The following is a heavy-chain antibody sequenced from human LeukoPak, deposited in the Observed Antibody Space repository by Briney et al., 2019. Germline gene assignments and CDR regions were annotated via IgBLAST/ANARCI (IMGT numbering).Heavy chain of an antibody. CDR3: ARGSSTSGSFDY. J-gene: IGHJ4*02. CDR2: ISSSGSTI. V-gene: IGHV3-48*03. Sequence: GGSLRLSCAASGFTFSSYEMNWVRQAPGKGLEWVSYISSSGSTIYYADSVKGRFTISRDNAKNSLYLQMNSLRAEDTAVYCCARGSSTSGSFDYWGQGTLVTVSS. D-gene: IGHD2-2*01. CDR1: GFTFSSYE.